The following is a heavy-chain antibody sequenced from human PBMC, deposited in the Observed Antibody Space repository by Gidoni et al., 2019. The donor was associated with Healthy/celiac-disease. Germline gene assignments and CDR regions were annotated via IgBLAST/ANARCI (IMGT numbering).Heavy chain of an antibody. CDR1: GFTFSSYA. Sequence: EVQPLASGGGLVQTGGSLRLSCAASGFTFSSYAMSWVRQAPGQGLEWVSAISGSGGSTYYADSVKGRFTISRDKSKNTLYLQMNSLRAEDTAVYYCAKDENGDYVNWGQGTLVTVSS. V-gene: IGHV3-23*01. CDR3: AKDENGDYVN. D-gene: IGHD4-17*01. J-gene: IGHJ4*02. CDR2: ISGSGGST.